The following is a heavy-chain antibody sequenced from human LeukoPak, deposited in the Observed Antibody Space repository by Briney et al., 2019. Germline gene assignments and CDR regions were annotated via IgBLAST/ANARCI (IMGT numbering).Heavy chain of an antibody. J-gene: IGHJ4*02. V-gene: IGHV3-30*02. CDR3: AKDSAMATLHFDY. CDR2: IRYDGSNK. Sequence: GGSLRLSCAASGFTFSNYGMHWVRQAPDKGLEWVAFIRYDGSNKYYADSVKGRFTISRDNSKNTLYLQMNSLRAEDTAVYYCAKDSAMATLHFDYWGQGTLVTVSS. CDR1: GFTFSNYG. D-gene: IGHD5-24*01.